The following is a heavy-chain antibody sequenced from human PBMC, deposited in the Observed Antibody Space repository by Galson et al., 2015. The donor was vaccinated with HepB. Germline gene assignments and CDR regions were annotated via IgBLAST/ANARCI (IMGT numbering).Heavy chain of an antibody. CDR2: FDPEDGET. D-gene: IGHD6-13*01. V-gene: IGHV1-24*01. CDR1: GYTLTELS. J-gene: IGHJ6*03. CDR3: ARDEGEYSSSGPGYYYYYMDV. Sequence: SVKVSCKVSGYTLTELSMHWVRQAPGKGLEWMGGFDPEDGETIYAQKFQGRVTMTEDTSTDTAYMELSSLRSEDTAVYYCARDEGEYSSSGPGYYYYYMDVWGKGTTVTVSS.